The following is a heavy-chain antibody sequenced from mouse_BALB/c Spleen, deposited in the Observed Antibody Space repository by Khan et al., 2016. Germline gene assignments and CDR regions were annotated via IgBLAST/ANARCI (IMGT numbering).Heavy chain of an antibody. CDR1: GYTFTNFG. D-gene: IGHD1-1*01. J-gene: IGHJ2*01. CDR2: INTNTGET. CDR3: ATGITTVIDTGRHY. Sequence: HIQLVQSGPELKKPGETVKISCKASGYTFTNFGINWVRQAPGKGLEWMDWINTNTGETTYADDFKGRFAFSLETSASTAYLQINNHKNEDTDTYFCATGITTVIDTGRHYWGQGTTLTVSS. V-gene: IGHV9-3-1*01.